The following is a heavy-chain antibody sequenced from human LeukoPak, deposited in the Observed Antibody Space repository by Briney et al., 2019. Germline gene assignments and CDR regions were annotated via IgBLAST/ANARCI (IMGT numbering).Heavy chain of an antibody. CDR2: LSYDGSNK. D-gene: IGHD3-3*01. CDR3: ARVGYDFLGYYYYYMDV. V-gene: IGHV3-30*01. CDR1: RFTYNSYA. Sequence: GVSLTLSCAASRFTYNSYAMQWLRPAPGKGLEGVTDLSYDGSNKYYADPGRIRFTISRDNSKNTLYLQMNSLRDEDTADYCCARVGYDFLGYYYYYMDVWGKGTTVTVSS. J-gene: IGHJ6*03.